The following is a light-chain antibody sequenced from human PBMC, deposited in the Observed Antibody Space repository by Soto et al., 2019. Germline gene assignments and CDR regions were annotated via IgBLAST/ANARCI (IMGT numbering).Light chain of an antibody. J-gene: IGKJ2*01. CDR2: GAS. CDR3: HQSYRSPYT. V-gene: IGKV1-39*01. CDR1: QSINIY. Sequence: ILMTQSPSSLSASVGDSVTVTCRASQSINIYLNWYQQKPGKAPTLLIYGASSLQSGVPSRFSGGGARTDFILTISSLQPEDFATYYCHQSYRSPYTFGQGTKLEIK.